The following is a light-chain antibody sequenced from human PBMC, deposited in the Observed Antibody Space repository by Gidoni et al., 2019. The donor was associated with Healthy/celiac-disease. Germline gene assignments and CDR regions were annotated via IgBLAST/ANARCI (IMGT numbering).Light chain of an antibody. Sequence: DIQMTQSSSSLSASVGDRVTITCRASQSISSYLNWYQQKPGKAPKLLIYAASSLQSGVPSRFSGSGSGTDFTLTISSLQPEDFATYYCQQSYSTPLFTFGPGTKVDIK. V-gene: IGKV1-39*01. CDR2: AAS. J-gene: IGKJ3*01. CDR3: QQSYSTPLFT. CDR1: QSISSY.